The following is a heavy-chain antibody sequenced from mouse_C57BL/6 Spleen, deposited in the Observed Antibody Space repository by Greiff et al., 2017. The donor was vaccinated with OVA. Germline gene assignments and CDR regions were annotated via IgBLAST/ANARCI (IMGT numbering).Heavy chain of an antibody. Sequence: VQLVASGPGLVAPSQSLSITCTVSGFSLTSYGVDWVRQSPGKGLEWLGVIWGVGSTNYNSALKSRLSISKDNSKSQVFLKMNSLQTDDAAMYYCAILTEDAMDYWGQGTSVTVSS. J-gene: IGHJ4*01. D-gene: IGHD1-1*01. CDR1: GFSLTSYG. CDR3: AILTEDAMDY. CDR2: IWGVGST. V-gene: IGHV2-6*01.